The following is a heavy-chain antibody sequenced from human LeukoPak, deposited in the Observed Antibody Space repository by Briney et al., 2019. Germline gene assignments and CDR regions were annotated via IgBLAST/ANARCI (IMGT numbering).Heavy chain of an antibody. Sequence: SVKVSCKASGGTFSSYAVNSVRHAPGQGLEWMGRIIPIFGTPDYAQKFQGRVTIIRDESTITAHMELSSLRSDDTAVYYCASPVIAAAGHGAFNIWGQGTMVTVSS. CDR3: ASPVIAAAGHGAFNI. D-gene: IGHD6-13*01. CDR2: IIPIFGTP. J-gene: IGHJ3*02. CDR1: GGTFSSYA. V-gene: IGHV1-69*05.